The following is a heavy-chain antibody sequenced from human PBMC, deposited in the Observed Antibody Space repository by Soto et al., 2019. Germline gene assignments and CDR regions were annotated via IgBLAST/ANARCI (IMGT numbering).Heavy chain of an antibody. CDR2: VFYTGRA. D-gene: IGHD2-21*02. Sequence: AETLSLTCPVSGGSLGSYYWSWIRQPPGKGLEWIGYVFYTGRANYNAYLKSRVSISLDTSNYQFSLKRSSVPAADTAVYYCARDGDGRMTTNPYYYNGMDVWRPGSTVTVSS. J-gene: IGHJ6*02. CDR3: ARDGDGRMTTNPYYYNGMDV. CDR1: GGSLGSYY. V-gene: IGHV4-59*01.